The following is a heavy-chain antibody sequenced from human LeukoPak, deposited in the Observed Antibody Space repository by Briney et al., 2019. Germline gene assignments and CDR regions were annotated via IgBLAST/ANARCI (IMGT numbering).Heavy chain of an antibody. CDR3: ARDFESRMVRGVYFDY. CDR1: GDSVSSNSAA. V-gene: IGHV6-1*01. D-gene: IGHD3-10*01. Sequence: SQTLSLTCAISGDSVSSNSAAWNWIRQSPSRGLEWLGRTYYRSKWYNDYAVSVKSRITINPDTSKNQFSLQLNSVTPEDTAVYYCARDFESRMVRGVYFDYWGQGTLVTVSS. J-gene: IGHJ4*02. CDR2: TYYRSKWYN.